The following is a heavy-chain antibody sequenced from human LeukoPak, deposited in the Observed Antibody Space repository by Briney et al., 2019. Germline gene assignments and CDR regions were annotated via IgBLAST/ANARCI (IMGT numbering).Heavy chain of an antibody. Sequence: GGSLRLSCAASGFTFSSYGMHWVRQAPGKGLEWVAVIWYDGSNKYYADSVKGRFTISRDNSKNTLYLQMNSLRAEDTAVYYCARGMDHDAFDIWGQGTMVTVSS. V-gene: IGHV3-33*01. CDR3: ARGMDHDAFDI. CDR1: GFTFSSYG. D-gene: IGHD2-2*03. J-gene: IGHJ3*02. CDR2: IWYDGSNK.